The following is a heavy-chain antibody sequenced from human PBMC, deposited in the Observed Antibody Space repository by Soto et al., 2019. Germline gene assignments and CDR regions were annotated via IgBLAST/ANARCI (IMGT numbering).Heavy chain of an antibody. V-gene: IGHV4-34*01. J-gene: IGHJ4*02. D-gene: IGHD2-2*01. Sequence: SETLSLTCAVYGGSFSGYYWSWIRPPPGKGLEWIGEINHSGSTNYNPSLKSRVTISVDTSKNQFSLKLSSVTAADTAVYYCARGRPRYCSSTSCRHDFDYWGQGTLVTVSS. CDR2: INHSGST. CDR1: GGSFSGYY. CDR3: ARGRPRYCSSTSCRHDFDY.